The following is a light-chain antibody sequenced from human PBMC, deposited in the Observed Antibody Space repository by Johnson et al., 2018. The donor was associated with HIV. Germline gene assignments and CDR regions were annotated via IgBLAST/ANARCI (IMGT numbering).Light chain of an antibody. V-gene: IGLV1-51*02. CDR1: GSNIGNNY. Sequence: QSVLTQPPSVSAAPGQKVTISCSGTGSNIGNNYVSWYQHLPGTAPKLFIYENTKRPSGIPARFSGSKSGTSATLGITGLQTGDEADYYCGTWDSSLGACVFGTGTKATDL. CDR3: GTWDSSLGACV. CDR2: ENT. J-gene: IGLJ1*01.